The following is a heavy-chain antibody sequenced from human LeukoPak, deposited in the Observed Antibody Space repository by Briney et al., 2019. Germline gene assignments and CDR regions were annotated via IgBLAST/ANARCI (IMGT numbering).Heavy chain of an antibody. D-gene: IGHD7-27*01. CDR2: INPNSGGT. V-gene: IGHV1-2*02. Sequence: ASVKVSCKASGYTFTGYYMHWVRQAPGQGLEWMGWINPNSGGTNYAQKFQGRDTMTRDTSISTAYMELSRLRSDDTAVYYCAVGLLTGDAFDIWGQGTMVTVSS. CDR1: GYTFTGYY. CDR3: AVGLLTGDAFDI. J-gene: IGHJ3*02.